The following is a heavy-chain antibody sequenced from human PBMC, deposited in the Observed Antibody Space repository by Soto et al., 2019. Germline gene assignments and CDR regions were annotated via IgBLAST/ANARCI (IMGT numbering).Heavy chain of an antibody. CDR1: GYTFTSYG. V-gene: IGHV1-18*01. CDR2: ISAYNGKT. Sequence: ASVKVSCKASGYTFTSYGISWVRQAPGQGLERMGWISAYNGKTNYTQKNQSRDTMTTDTSTSTAYMELRSLRSDYTAVYYCARDSVVFTMVRGPSERYYYGMDVWGQGTTVTVSS. J-gene: IGHJ6*02. D-gene: IGHD3-10*01. CDR3: ARDSVVFTMVRGPSERYYYGMDV.